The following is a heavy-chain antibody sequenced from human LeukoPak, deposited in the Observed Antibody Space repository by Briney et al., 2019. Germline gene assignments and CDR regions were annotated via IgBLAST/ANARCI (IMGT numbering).Heavy chain of an antibody. J-gene: IGHJ4*02. Sequence: ASVKVSCKASGYTFTSNYMHWMRQAPGRGLEWMGVVTPRDGSTSYAQKFQDRVSMTRDTSTSTVYMELSSLRSEDTAVYYCARVAARILYYFDYWGQGTLVTVSS. V-gene: IGHV1-46*01. CDR1: GYTFTSNY. CDR2: VTPRDGST. D-gene: IGHD6-6*01. CDR3: ARVAARILYYFDY.